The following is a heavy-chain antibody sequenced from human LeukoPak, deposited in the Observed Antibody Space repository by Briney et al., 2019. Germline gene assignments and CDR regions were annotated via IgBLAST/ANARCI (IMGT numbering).Heavy chain of an antibody. Sequence: GGSLRLSCAASGFTFSSYSMNWVRQAPGKGLEWVSYVSSSSSTIYYADSVKGRFTISRDNAKNSLYLQMNSLRAEDTAVYYCARDPSSWYYYYMDVWGKGTTVTVSS. CDR3: ARDPSSWYYYYMDV. J-gene: IGHJ6*03. CDR2: VSSSSSTI. CDR1: GFTFSSYS. V-gene: IGHV3-48*01. D-gene: IGHD6-13*01.